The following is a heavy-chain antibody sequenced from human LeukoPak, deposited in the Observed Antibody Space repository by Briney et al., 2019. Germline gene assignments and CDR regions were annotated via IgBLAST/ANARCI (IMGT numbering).Heavy chain of an antibody. CDR3: LTIVETTFDAFDI. V-gene: IGHV3-21*01. J-gene: IGHJ3*02. Sequence: GGSLRLSCAASGFTFSSYSMNWVRQAPGKGLEWVSSISSSSSYIYYADSVKSRFTIARDDARKTLYLQMNSLRAEDTAVYYCLTIVETTFDAFDIWGQGTMVTVSS. D-gene: IGHD2/OR15-2a*01. CDR2: ISSSSSYI. CDR1: GFTFSSYS.